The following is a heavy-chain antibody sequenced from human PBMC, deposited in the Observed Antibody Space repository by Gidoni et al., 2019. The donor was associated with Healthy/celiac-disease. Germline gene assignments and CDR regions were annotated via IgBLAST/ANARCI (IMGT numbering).Heavy chain of an antibody. CDR2: ISYDGSNK. CDR3: ARAFNSGWYPTAEYFQH. Sequence: QVQLVESGGGVVQPGRSLRLSCAASGFTFSSSAMHWVRQAPGKGLEWVAVISYDGSNKYYADSVKGRFTISRDNSKNTLYLQMNSLRAEDTAVYYCARAFNSGWYPTAEYFQHWGQGTLVTVSS. V-gene: IGHV3-30-3*01. D-gene: IGHD6-19*01. J-gene: IGHJ1*01. CDR1: GFTFSSSA.